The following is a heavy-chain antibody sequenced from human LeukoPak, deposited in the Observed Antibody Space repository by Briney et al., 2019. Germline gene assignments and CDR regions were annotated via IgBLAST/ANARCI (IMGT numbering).Heavy chain of an antibody. CDR3: ARAPHLYYDCWSGYSASYYYYYGMDV. CDR1: GGSISSYY. D-gene: IGHD3-3*01. J-gene: IGHJ6*02. Sequence: SETLSLTCTVSGGSISSYYWSWIRQPPGKGREWIGYIYYSGSTNYNPSLKSRVTISEDTSKNQFSLKLSSVTAADPAVYYCARAPHLYYDCWSGYSASYYYYYGMDVWGQGTTVTVSS. V-gene: IGHV4-59*01. CDR2: IYYSGST.